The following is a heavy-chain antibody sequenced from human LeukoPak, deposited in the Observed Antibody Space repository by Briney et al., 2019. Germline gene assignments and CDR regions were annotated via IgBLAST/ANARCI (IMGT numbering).Heavy chain of an antibody. CDR1: GGTFSSYA. Sequence: GASVKVSCKASGGTFSSYAISWVRQAPGQGLEWMGGIIPIFGTANYAQKFQGRVTITTDESTSTAYTELSSLRSEDTAVYYCARGCGDCGVGPAYYYYYYMDVWGKGTTVTVSS. D-gene: IGHD3-3*01. J-gene: IGHJ6*03. CDR2: IIPIFGTA. V-gene: IGHV1-69*05. CDR3: ARGCGDCGVGPAYYYYYYMDV.